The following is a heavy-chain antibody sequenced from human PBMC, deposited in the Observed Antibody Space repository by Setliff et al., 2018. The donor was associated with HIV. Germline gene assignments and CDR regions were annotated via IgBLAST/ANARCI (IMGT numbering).Heavy chain of an antibody. J-gene: IGHJ6*03. CDR3: ARGEQSVLWSGYLDYYYYYMDV. Sequence: SETLSLTCAVSGDSISSIYWWGWVRQPPGKGLQWIGEIYHSGITNYSPSLKSRVIISVDQSKNQFSLKLSSVTAADTAVYYCARGEQSVLWSGYLDYYYYYMDVWGKGTTVTVSS. D-gene: IGHD3-3*01. V-gene: IGHV4-4*02. CDR2: IYHSGIT. CDR1: GDSISSIYW.